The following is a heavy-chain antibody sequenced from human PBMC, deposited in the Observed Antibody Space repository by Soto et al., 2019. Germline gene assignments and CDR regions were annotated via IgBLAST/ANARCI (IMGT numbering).Heavy chain of an antibody. CDR1: GYTLTELS. V-gene: IGHV1-24*01. CDR2: FDPEDGET. CDR3: ASGQDIVLVPAAMGYYGMDV. J-gene: IGHJ6*02. D-gene: IGHD2-2*01. Sequence: ASVKVSCKVSGYTLTELSMHWVRQAPGKGLEWMGGFDPEDGETNYAQKFQGRVTITADESTSTAYMELSSLRSEDTAVYYCASGQDIVLVPAAMGYYGMDVWGQGTTVTVSS.